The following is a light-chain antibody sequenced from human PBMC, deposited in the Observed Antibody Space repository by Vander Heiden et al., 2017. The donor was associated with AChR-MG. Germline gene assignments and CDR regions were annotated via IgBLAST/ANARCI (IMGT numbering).Light chain of an antibody. V-gene: IGKV1-5*03. CDR1: QRINNW. CDR3: QQDNSYPWT. J-gene: IGKJ1*01. Sequence: DIQMTQSPSALSAFVGDRVTITCRATQRINNWLAWYQQKPGEAPKLLIYKASNLESGVPSRFSGSGSGTEFTLTISSLQPDDFATYYCQQDNSYPWTFGQGTKVEIK. CDR2: KAS.